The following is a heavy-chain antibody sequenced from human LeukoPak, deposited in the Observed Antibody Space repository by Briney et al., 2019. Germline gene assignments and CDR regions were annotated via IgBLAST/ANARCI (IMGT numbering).Heavy chain of an antibody. Sequence: PGGTLRLSCAASGFTVSSNYMSWVRQAPGKGLEWVANIKQDGSEKYYVDSVKGRFTISRDNAKNSLYLQMNSLRAEDTAVYYCARDSYVYYMDVWGKGTTVTISS. CDR1: GFTVSSNY. D-gene: IGHD1-26*01. CDR2: IKQDGSEK. V-gene: IGHV3-7*01. CDR3: ARDSYVYYMDV. J-gene: IGHJ6*03.